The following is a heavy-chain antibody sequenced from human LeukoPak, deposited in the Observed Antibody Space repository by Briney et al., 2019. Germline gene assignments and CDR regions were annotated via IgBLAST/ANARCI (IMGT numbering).Heavy chain of an antibody. CDR2: IRYDGSNK. V-gene: IGHV3-30*02. Sequence: PGGSLRLSCAASGFTFSSYGMHWVRQAPGKGLEWVAFIRYDGSNKYYADSVKGRFTISRDNSKNTLYLQMNSLRAEDTAVYYCAKAAVRGVITHNWFDPWGQGTLVTVSS. CDR1: GFTFSSYG. D-gene: IGHD3-10*01. CDR3: AKAAVRGVITHNWFDP. J-gene: IGHJ5*02.